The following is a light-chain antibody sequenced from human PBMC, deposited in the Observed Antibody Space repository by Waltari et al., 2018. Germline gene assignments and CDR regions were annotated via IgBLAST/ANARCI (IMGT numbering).Light chain of an antibody. J-gene: IGKJ5*01. CDR1: QSVLYSSNNKDY. CDR3: QQYHSAPT. CDR2: WAS. V-gene: IGKV4-1*01. Sequence: DIVMTQSPASLAVPLGERATINCKSSQSVLYSSNNKDYLAWYQHKVGQPPKLLIYWASTRESGVPDRFSGSGSGTDFTLTISTLQAEDVAVYYCQQYHSAPTFGQGTRLEIK.